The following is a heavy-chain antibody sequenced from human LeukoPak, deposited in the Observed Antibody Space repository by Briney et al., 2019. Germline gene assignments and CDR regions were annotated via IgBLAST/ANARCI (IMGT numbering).Heavy chain of an antibody. D-gene: IGHD6-13*01. J-gene: IGHJ4*02. Sequence: ASVKVSCKVSGYTLTELSMHWVRQAPGKGLEWMGGFDPEDGETIYARKFQGRVTMTEDTSTDTAYMGLSSLRSEDTAVYYCATDGYSSSWYFDYWGQGTLVTVSS. CDR1: GYTLTELS. CDR2: FDPEDGET. V-gene: IGHV1-24*01. CDR3: ATDGYSSSWYFDY.